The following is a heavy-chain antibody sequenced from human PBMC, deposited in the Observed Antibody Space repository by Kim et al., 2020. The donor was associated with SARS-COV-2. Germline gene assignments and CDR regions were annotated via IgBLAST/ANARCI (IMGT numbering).Heavy chain of an antibody. Sequence: AGSVQGRFTISRDNSKNTLYLQMNSLRAEDTAVYYCARDAGYSGYDYSDYWGQGTLVTVSS. CDR3: ARDAGYSGYDYSDY. V-gene: IGHV3-30*01. J-gene: IGHJ4*02. D-gene: IGHD5-12*01.